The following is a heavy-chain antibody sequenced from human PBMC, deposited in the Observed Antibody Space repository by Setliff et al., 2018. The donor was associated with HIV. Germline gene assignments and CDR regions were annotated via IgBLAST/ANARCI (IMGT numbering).Heavy chain of an antibody. Sequence: PGESLKISCEASGYIFTDYWIGWVRQMPGKGLEWMGIIYPGDSDTRYSPSFQGQVTFSADKSISAVYLQWGSLKASDSAIYYCARAPRSPLRWRDNLLSSSSFFMDVWGKGTTVTVSS. CDR3: ARAPRSPLRWRDNLLSSSSFFMDV. J-gene: IGHJ6*03. V-gene: IGHV5-51*01. CDR1: GYIFTDYW. CDR2: IYPGDSDT. D-gene: IGHD2-21*01.